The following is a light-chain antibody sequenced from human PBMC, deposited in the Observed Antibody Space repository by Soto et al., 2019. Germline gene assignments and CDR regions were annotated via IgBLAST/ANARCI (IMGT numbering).Light chain of an antibody. V-gene: IGLV1-51*01. J-gene: IGLJ1*01. CDR3: GTWDSSLSAHV. Sequence: QSVLTQPPSVSAAPGQKVTISCSGRSSNIGNNYVSWYQHLPGTAPKLLIYDNNKRPSGIPARFSGSRSGTSATLGITGLQTGDEADYYCGTWDSSLSAHVFGVGTKVTVL. CDR1: SSNIGNNY. CDR2: DNN.